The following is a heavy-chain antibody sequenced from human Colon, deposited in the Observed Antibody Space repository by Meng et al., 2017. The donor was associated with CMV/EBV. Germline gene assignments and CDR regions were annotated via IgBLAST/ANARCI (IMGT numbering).Heavy chain of an antibody. D-gene: IGHD3-10*02. V-gene: IGHV6-1*01. CDR2: TYYRSKYFN. Sequence: QVQLQQSGPGLVKPSRTLSLTCXISGDSVSSNSAAWNWIRQSPSRGLEWLGRTYYRSKYFNDYALSVKSRITINPDTSKNQFSLQLNSVTPEDTAIYYCARDWGDVRGGFDFWGQGTLVTVSS. J-gene: IGHJ4*02. CDR1: GDSVSSNSAA. CDR3: ARDWGDVRGGFDF.